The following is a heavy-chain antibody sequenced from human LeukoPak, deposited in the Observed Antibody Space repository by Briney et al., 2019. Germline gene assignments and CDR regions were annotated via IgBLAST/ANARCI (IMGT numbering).Heavy chain of an antibody. V-gene: IGHV1-69*04. J-gene: IGHJ5*02. CDR3: ARDRYNWNDDPNWFDP. Sequence: SVTVSCQASGGTFSSYAISWVRLAPGQGLEWMGRIIPIFGIANYAQKFQGRVTITADKSTSTAYMELSSLRSEDTAVYYCARDRYNWNDDPNWFDPWGQGTLVTVSS. D-gene: IGHD1-20*01. CDR2: IIPIFGIA. CDR1: GGTFSSYA.